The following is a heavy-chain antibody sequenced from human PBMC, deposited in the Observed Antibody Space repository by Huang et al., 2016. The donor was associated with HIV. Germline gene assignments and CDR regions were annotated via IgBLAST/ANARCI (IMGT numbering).Heavy chain of an antibody. Sequence: QVQLVQSGGEVKQPGASVRVSCKASGYDFGSYGVSWVRQAPGQGLGGLGWIGSDSRDTRTAQKVQGRVTMTTDRSATTTYMELRSLRYDDTAVYYCARDTYYTDIWKRNDASFLWGQGTMITVYS. CDR2: IGSDSRDT. CDR3: ARDTYYTDIWKRNDASFL. J-gene: IGHJ3*01. CDR1: GYDFGSYG. D-gene: IGHD3-22*01. V-gene: IGHV1-18*01.